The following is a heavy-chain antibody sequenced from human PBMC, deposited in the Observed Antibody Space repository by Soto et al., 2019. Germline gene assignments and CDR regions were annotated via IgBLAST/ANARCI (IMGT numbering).Heavy chain of an antibody. CDR1: GFFFSDYS. CDR3: ARSSGDTWEQYYFDY. J-gene: IGHJ4*02. D-gene: IGHD1-1*01. Sequence: EVQRLESWGGLVLPGVSLRLSCAASGFFFSDYSMSWVRQAPGKGLEWVSGISGRGGSTYYADSVKGRFTISRDSSRNTLCLQMTSLRAEDTALYFCARSSGDTWEQYYFDYWGQGTLVPVSS. CDR2: ISGRGGST. V-gene: IGHV3-23*01.